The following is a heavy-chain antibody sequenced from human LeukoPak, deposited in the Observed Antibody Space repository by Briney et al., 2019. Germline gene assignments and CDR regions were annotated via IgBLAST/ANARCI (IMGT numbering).Heavy chain of an antibody. CDR2: ISAYNGNT. Sequence: ASVKVSCKASGYTFTSYGISWVRQAPGQGLEWMGWISAYNGNTNYAQKLQGRVTMTTDTSTSTAYMELRSLRSDDTAVYYCARGHQWELLRYYYYGMDVWGQGTTVTVSS. D-gene: IGHD1-26*01. CDR1: GYTFTSYG. V-gene: IGHV1-18*01. CDR3: ARGHQWELLRYYYYGMDV. J-gene: IGHJ6*02.